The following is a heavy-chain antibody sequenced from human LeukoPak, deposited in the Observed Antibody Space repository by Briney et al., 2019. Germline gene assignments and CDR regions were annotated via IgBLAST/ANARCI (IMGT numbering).Heavy chain of an antibody. J-gene: IGHJ4*02. V-gene: IGHV1-2*02. CDR1: GYTFTGYY. CDR2: INPNSGGT. Sequence: ASVKVSCKASGYTFTGYYMHWVRQAPGQGLEWMGWINPNSGGTNYAQKFQGRVTMTRDTSISTAYMELSRLRSDDTAVYYCARVYYDSSGYHYWGQGTLVTVSS. CDR3: ARVYYDSSGYHY. D-gene: IGHD3-22*01.